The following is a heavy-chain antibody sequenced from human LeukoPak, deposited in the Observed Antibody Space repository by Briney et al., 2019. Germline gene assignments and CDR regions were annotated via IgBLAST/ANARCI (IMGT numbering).Heavy chain of an antibody. CDR3: ARGSRSPSGTYHYYFDY. V-gene: IGHV3-53*01. CDR2: VFSGGTT. J-gene: IGHJ4*02. CDR1: AFTVSSNY. D-gene: IGHD1-26*01. Sequence: GGSLRLSCAASAFTVSSNYMSWVRQAPGKGLEWVSVVFSGGTTYYADSVKGRFTISRDNSKNTLYLQMNSLRAEDTAVYYCARGSRSPSGTYHYYFDYWGQGTLVTVSS.